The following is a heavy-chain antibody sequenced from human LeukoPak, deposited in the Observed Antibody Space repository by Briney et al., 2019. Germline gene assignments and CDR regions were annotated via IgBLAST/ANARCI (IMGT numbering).Heavy chain of an antibody. Sequence: PGGSLRLSCAASGFTFSDYYMSWIRQAPGKGLEWVSYIDSSGNNIYYAVSVKGRFSIYRDNAQNSLYLQMNRLRAEDTAMYYCARALTGFGDFLVDFPNYGMGVWGQGTTVTVSS. J-gene: IGHJ6*02. CDR3: ARALTGFGDFLVDFPNYGMGV. CDR2: IDSSGNNI. D-gene: IGHD3-10*01. CDR1: GFTFSDYY. V-gene: IGHV3-11*01.